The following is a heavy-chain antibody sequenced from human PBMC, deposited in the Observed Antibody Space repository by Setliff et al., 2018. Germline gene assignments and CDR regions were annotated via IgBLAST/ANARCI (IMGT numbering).Heavy chain of an antibody. Sequence: KASETLSLTCTVSGGSISSSSYYWAWIRQPPGKGLEWIGSIYNSGSTYYNPSLKSRVSISVDTSKNQFSLKLSSVTAADTAVYYCARGGDSGSYFLANHDAFDIWGQGTMVTVSS. D-gene: IGHD1-26*01. CDR1: GGSISSSSYY. V-gene: IGHV4-39*07. J-gene: IGHJ3*02. CDR3: ARGGDSGSYFLANHDAFDI. CDR2: IYNSGST.